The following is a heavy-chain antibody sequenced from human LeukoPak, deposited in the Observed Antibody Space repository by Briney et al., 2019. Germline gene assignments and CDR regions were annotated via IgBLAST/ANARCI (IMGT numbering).Heavy chain of an antibody. Sequence: PSETLSLTCTVSGYSISSNYYWGWIRQPPGKGLEWIGSIYYSGSTYYNPSLKSRVTISVDTSKNQFSLKLSSVTAADTAVYYCAREEGITMTAFQHWGQGTLVTVSS. J-gene: IGHJ1*01. V-gene: IGHV4-38-2*02. CDR3: AREEGITMTAFQH. CDR1: GYSISSNYY. CDR2: IYYSGST. D-gene: IGHD3-22*01.